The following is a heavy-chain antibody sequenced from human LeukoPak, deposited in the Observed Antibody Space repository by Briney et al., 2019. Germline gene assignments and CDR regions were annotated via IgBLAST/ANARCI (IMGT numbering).Heavy chain of an antibody. Sequence: SETLSLTCAVYGVSFSGYYWSWIRQPPGKGLEWIGEINHSGSTNYNPSLKSRVTISVDTSKSQFSLKLSSVTAADTAVYYCARGRYYYGSGSYLNWGQGTLVTVSS. CDR3: ARGRYYYGSGSYLN. CDR2: INHSGST. CDR1: GVSFSGYY. D-gene: IGHD3-10*01. J-gene: IGHJ4*02. V-gene: IGHV4-34*01.